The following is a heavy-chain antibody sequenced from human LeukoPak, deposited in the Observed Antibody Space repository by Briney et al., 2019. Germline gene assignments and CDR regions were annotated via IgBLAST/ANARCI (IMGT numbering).Heavy chain of an antibody. J-gene: IGHJ4*02. Sequence: ASVKVSCTGSGSSVTEFSLYWVRQAPGKGLEWMGGFDVIDSETFYAQKFQGRVTMTEDSSTDTAYMELRSLTSDDTALYYCAAGRPYSLLDYWGQRALGPVSS. CDR3: AAGRPYSLLDY. CDR2: FDVIDSET. D-gene: IGHD5-18*01. CDR1: GSSVTEFS. V-gene: IGHV1-24*01.